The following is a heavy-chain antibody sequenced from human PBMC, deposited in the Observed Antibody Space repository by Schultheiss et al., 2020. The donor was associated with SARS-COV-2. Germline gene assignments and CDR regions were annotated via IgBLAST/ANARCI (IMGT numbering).Heavy chain of an antibody. J-gene: IGHJ6*02. CDR1: GGSFSGYY. CDR3: ARAPDGHIVAHPMMDFPPDV. D-gene: IGHD2-21*01. V-gene: IGHV4-4*07. CDR2: IYTSGST. Sequence: SETLSLTCTVYGGSFSGYYWSWIRQPAGKGLEWIGRIYTSGSTNYNPSLKSRVTISVDTSKNQFSLKLSSVTAADTAVYYCARAPDGHIVAHPMMDFPPDVWGQGTTVTVSS.